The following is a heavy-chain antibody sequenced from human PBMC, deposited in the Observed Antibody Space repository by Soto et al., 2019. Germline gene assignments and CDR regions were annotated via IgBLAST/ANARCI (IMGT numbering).Heavy chain of an antibody. CDR3: SQGGDLLVPVAIIFNN. D-gene: IGHD2-2*02. J-gene: IGHJ4*02. CDR1: GFTFGDNA. V-gene: IGHV3-49*04. Sequence: EVQLVESGGGLVQPGRSLRLSCTGSGFTFGDNAMSWVRQAPGKGLEWVGFIRGKAYGGATEYAASVRGRFTISRDDSKSTAYLQMNSPQTEDTAVYYCSQGGDLLVPVAIIFNNWGQGTLVTVSS. CDR2: IRGKAYGGAT.